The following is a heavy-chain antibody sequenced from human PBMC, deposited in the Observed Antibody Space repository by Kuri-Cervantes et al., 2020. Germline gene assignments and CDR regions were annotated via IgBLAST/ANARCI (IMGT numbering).Heavy chain of an antibody. V-gene: IGHV3-53*01. Sequence: GESLKISCAASGFTVSSNYMSWVRQAPGKGLEWVSVIYSGGSTYYADSVKGRFTISRDNSKNTLYPQMNSLRAEDAAVYYCARGYYYYGMDVWGQGTTVTVSS. CDR1: GFTVSSNY. CDR2: IYSGGST. CDR3: ARGYYYYGMDV. J-gene: IGHJ6*01.